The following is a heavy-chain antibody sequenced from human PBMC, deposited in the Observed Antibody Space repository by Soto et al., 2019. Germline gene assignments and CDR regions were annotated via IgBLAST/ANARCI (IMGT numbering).Heavy chain of an antibody. V-gene: IGHV1-18*01. CDR1: CYTFTNYG. CDR3: ARDVYSGSYQGRS. Sequence: ASVKVSSKASCYTFTNYGIRWVRLAPGQGREWMGWISAYNGNTNYAQKLQGRVTMTTDTSRSTAYMELRSLRSDDTAVYSCARDVYSGSYQGRSWGQGTLVTVSS. D-gene: IGHD1-26*01. J-gene: IGHJ4*02. CDR2: ISAYNGNT.